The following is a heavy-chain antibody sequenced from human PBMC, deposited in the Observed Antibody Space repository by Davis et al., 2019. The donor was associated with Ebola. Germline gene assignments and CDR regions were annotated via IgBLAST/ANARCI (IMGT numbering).Heavy chain of an antibody. V-gene: IGHV3-33*01. D-gene: IGHD1-26*01. CDR1: GFTFSSYG. CDR2: IWYDGSNK. J-gene: IGHJ4*02. Sequence: GESLKISCAASGFTFSSYGMHWVRQAPGKGLEWVAVIWYDGSNKYYADSVKGRFTISRDNSKNTLYLQMNSLKTEDTAVYYCTTEQGIVGATTVLWGQGTLVTVSS. CDR3: TTEQGIVGATTVL.